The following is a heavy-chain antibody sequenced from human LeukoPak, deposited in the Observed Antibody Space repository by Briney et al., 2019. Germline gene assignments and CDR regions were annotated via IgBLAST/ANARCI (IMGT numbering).Heavy chain of an antibody. CDR2: IYYSGST. CDR1: GGSISSGDYY. CDR3: ARGPLWYNTAFDI. J-gene: IGHJ3*02. Sequence: SQTLSLTCTVSGGSISSGDYYWSWIRQPPGKGLEWIGYIYYSGSTYYNPSLKSRVTISVDTSKNQFSLKLSSVTAADTAVYYCARGPLWYNTAFDIWGQGTMVTVSS. D-gene: IGHD1-1*01. V-gene: IGHV4-30-4*01.